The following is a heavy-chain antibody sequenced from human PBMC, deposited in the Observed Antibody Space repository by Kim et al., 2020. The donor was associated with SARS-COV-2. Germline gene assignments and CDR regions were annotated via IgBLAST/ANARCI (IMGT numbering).Heavy chain of an antibody. CDR3: ARAGRYYDSSGYHFDY. V-gene: IGHV3-21*01. D-gene: IGHD3-22*01. Sequence: GGSLRLSCAASGFTFSSYSMNWVRQAPGKGLEWVSSISSSSSYIYYADSVKGRFTISRDNAKNSLYLQMNSLRAEDTAVYYCARAGRYYDSSGYHFDYWGQGTLVTVSS. CDR1: GFTFSSYS. J-gene: IGHJ4*02. CDR2: ISSSSSYI.